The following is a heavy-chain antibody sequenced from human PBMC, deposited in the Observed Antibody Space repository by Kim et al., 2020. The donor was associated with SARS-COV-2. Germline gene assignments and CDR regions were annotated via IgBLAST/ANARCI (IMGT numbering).Heavy chain of an antibody. Sequence: SETLSLTCAVYGGSFSGYYWSWIRQPPGKGLEWIGEINHSGSTNYNPSLKSRVTISVDTSKNQFSLKLSSVTAADTAVYYCARGPRYCSSTSCYRGGAFDIWGQGTMVTVSS. CDR2: INHSGST. D-gene: IGHD2-2*01. J-gene: IGHJ3*02. CDR3: ARGPRYCSSTSCYRGGAFDI. V-gene: IGHV4-34*01. CDR1: GGSFSGYY.